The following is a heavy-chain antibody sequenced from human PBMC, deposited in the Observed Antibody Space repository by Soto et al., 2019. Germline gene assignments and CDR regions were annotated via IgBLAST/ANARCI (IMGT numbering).Heavy chain of an antibody. CDR1: GFTFSSYD. D-gene: IGHD3-22*01. CDR2: IGTAGDT. CDR3: ARSSSGYYFQTKSYFDY. Sequence: GGSLRLSCAASGFTFSSYDMHWVRQATGKGLEWVSAIGTAGDTYYPGSVKGRFTISRDNAKNSLYLQMNSLRAEDTAVYYCARSSSGYYFQTKSYFDYWGQGTLVTVSS. J-gene: IGHJ4*02. V-gene: IGHV3-13*01.